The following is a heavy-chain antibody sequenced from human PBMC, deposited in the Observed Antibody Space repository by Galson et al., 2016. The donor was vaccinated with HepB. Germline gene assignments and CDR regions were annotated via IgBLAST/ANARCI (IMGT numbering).Heavy chain of an antibody. D-gene: IGHD3-10*01. CDR1: GFSFSSYA. V-gene: IGHV3-23*01. Sequence: SLRLSCAASGFSFSSYAMSWVRQAPGKGLEWVSAISGSGGDSTYYADSVKGRFTISRDNAENSLFLQIHSLGVEDTAVYYCARVGSLAGSGTYDYWGQGTLVTVSS. CDR2: ISGSGGDST. J-gene: IGHJ4*02. CDR3: ARVGSLAGSGTYDY.